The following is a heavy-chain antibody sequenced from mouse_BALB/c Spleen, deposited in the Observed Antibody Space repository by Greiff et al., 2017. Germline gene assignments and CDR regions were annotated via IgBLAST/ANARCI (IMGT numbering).Heavy chain of an antibody. D-gene: IGHD1-1*01. Sequence: KESGPGILQPSQTLSLTCSFSGFSLSTYGIGVGWIRQPSGKGLEWLAHIWWNDNKYYNTALKSRLTISKDTSNNQVFLKIASVDTADTATYYCARIEDYYGSSWFAYWGQGTLVTVSA. CDR3: ARIEDYYGSSWFAY. V-gene: IGHV8-11*01. CDR2: IWWNDNK. J-gene: IGHJ3*01. CDR1: GFSLSTYGIG.